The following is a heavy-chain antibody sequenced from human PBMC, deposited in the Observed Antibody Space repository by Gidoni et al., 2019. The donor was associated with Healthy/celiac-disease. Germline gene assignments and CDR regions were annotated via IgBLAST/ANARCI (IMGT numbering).Heavy chain of an antibody. D-gene: IGHD5-12*01. V-gene: IGHV1-69*01. Sequence: QVQLVQSGAEVKKPGSSVKVSCQASGGPFSSYAISWVRQAPGQGLEWMGGIIPIFGTANYAQKFQGRVTITADESTSTAYMELSSLRSEDTAVYYCARVGYSGYVLHYYFDYWGQGTLVTVSS. CDR2: IIPIFGTA. CDR1: GGPFSSYA. CDR3: ARVGYSGYVLHYYFDY. J-gene: IGHJ4*02.